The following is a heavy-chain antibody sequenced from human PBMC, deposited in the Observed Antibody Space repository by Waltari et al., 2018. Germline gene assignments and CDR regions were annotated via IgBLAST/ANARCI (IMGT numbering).Heavy chain of an antibody. V-gene: IGHV4-4*07. CDR1: VGSISSYY. CDR2: IYTSGST. Sequence: QVQLQESGPGLVKPSETLSLTCTVSVGSISSYYWSWIRQPAGKGLEWIGRIYTSGSTNYNPSLKSRVTIAVDKSKNQFSLKLSSVTAADTAVYYCARGNSQQLVLWGQGTLVTVSS. J-gene: IGHJ4*02. D-gene: IGHD6-13*01. CDR3: ARGNSQQLVL.